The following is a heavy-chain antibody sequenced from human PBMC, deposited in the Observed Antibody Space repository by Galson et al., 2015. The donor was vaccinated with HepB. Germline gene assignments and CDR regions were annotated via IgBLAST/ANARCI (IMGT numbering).Heavy chain of an antibody. Sequence: SLRLSCAASGFTFSNYGMHWVRQAPGKGLEWVAVIWFDGSNKDYLDSVRGRFTISRDNSKNMLFLEMNSLRDEDTATYYCARSPSSSWGDGFDIWGQGTMVSVSS. CDR1: GFTFSNYG. V-gene: IGHV3-33*01. CDR3: ARSPSSSWGDGFDI. CDR2: IWFDGSNK. J-gene: IGHJ3*02. D-gene: IGHD6-13*01.